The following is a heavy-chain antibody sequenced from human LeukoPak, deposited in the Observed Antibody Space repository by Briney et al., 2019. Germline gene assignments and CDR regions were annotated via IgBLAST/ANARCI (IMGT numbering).Heavy chain of an antibody. Sequence: PGGPLRLSCTASAFTLSNYAMSWVRQAPGKGLEWVSAISGDGRDIFYADAVKGRFTISRDNSKNTLYLQMNSLRDEDTALYYCAIHGGGTIRIEAFDVWGQGTMVTISS. CDR1: AFTLSNYA. J-gene: IGHJ3*01. V-gene: IGHV3-23*01. CDR2: ISGDGRDI. D-gene: IGHD3-3*01. CDR3: AIHGGGTIRIEAFDV.